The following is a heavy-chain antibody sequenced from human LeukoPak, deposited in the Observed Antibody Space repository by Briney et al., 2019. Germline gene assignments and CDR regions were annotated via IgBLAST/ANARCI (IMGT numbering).Heavy chain of an antibody. V-gene: IGHV4-31*03. CDR2: IYYSGST. CDR3: ARGGRSSWREGIDY. Sequence: SQTLSLTCTVSGGSISSGGYYWSWIRQHPGKGLEWIGYIYYSGSTYYNPSLKSRVTISVDTSKNQFSLKLSSVTAADTAVYYCARGGRSSWREGIDYWGQGTLVTVSS. D-gene: IGHD6-13*01. J-gene: IGHJ4*02. CDR1: GGSISSGGYY.